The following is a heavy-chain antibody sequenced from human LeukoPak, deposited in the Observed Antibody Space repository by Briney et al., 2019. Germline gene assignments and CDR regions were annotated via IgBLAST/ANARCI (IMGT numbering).Heavy chain of an antibody. D-gene: IGHD3-10*01. CDR2: TNLDGNDK. Sequence: PGGSLRLSCAASGFTFSSYTMNWVRRAPGKGLEWVANTNLDGNDKHYVDSVKGRFTISRDNAKNSLYLQMNSLRAEDTAVYYCARCPYGAFDIWGHGTMVTVSS. J-gene: IGHJ3*02. V-gene: IGHV3-7*04. CDR3: ARCPYGAFDI. CDR1: GFTFSSYT.